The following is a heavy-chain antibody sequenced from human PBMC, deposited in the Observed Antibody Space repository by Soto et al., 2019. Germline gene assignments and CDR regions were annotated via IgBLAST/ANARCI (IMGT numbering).Heavy chain of an antibody. CDR2: IFHGGNT. D-gene: IGHD2-15*01. V-gene: IGHV4-38-2*01. CDR3: ARARWYDAFDV. CDR1: GFFISSGNY. Sequence: SETLSLTCAVSGFFISSGNYWGWIRKPPGKGLEWIGSIFHGGNTYYNPSLKSRVTISVDMSKNQFSLKLNSVTAADTTVYYCARARWYDAFDVWGQGTVVTVSS. J-gene: IGHJ3*01.